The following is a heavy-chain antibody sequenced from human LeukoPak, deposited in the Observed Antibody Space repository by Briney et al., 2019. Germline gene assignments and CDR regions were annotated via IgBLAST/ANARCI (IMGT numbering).Heavy chain of an antibody. CDR3: AKDGYEFWSAYQLDL. D-gene: IGHD3-3*01. V-gene: IGHV3-23*01. CDR2: ISGSDGST. Sequence: PGGSLRLSCAASGFTFSNYAMTWVPPAPGKGLEWVSAISGSDGSTYYSDSVTARFTISRDNSKNTLYLQMTSLRTDDTAVYFCAKDGYEFWSAYQLDLRGQGTLVTVSS. J-gene: IGHJ5*02. CDR1: GFTFSNYA.